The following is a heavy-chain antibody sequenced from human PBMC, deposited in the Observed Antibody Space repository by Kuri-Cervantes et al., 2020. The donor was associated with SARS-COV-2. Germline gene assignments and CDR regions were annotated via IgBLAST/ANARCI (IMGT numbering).Heavy chain of an antibody. J-gene: IGHJ5*02. D-gene: IGHD4-17*01. CDR3: ARLDGDPARFDP. V-gene: IGHV4-59*01. Sequence: SETLSLTCTVSGGSISSYYWSWIRQPPGKGLEWIGYIYYSGSTNYNPSLKSRVTISVDTSKNQFSLKLSSVTAADTAVYYCARLDGDPARFDPWGQGTLVTVSS. CDR2: IYYSGST. CDR1: GGSISSYY.